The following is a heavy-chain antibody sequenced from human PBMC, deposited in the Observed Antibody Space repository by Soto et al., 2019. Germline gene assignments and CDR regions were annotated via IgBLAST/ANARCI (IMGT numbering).Heavy chain of an antibody. J-gene: IGHJ4*02. CDR3: AKDKWELSYYFDY. V-gene: IGHV3-23*01. D-gene: IGHD1-26*01. CDR1: GFIFSNFA. Sequence: RLSCAASGFIFSNFAMSWVRQVPGKGLEWVSTISGSGGNTYKAVSVKGRFTISRDKSKNTLHLQMSSLRVEDTALYYCAKDKWELSYYFDYWGQGTLVTVSS. CDR2: ISGSGGNT.